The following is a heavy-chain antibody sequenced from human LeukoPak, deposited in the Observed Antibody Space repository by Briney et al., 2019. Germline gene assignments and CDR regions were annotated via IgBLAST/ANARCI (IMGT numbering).Heavy chain of an antibody. CDR3: AKKEGSSWAHLDF. V-gene: IGHV3-23*01. J-gene: IGHJ4*02. CDR2: ISGSGGST. CDR1: GFTFSSYA. D-gene: IGHD6-13*01. Sequence: GGSLRLSCAASGFTFSSYAMRWVRQAPGKGLEWVSAISGSGGSTYYADSVKGRFTISRDNSKNTLYLQMNSLRAEDTAVYYCAKKEGSSWAHLDFWGQGTLVTVSS.